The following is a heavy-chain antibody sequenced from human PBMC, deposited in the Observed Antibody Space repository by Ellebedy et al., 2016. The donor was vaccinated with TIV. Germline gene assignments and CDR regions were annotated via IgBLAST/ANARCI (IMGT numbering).Heavy chain of an antibody. CDR1: GGSFSAYY. J-gene: IGHJ6*02. CDR2: INRSGST. Sequence: MPPETLSLTCAVDGGSFSAYYWSWIRQLPGKGLERIGEINRSGSTNYNPSLKGRVTVSLYTSKNQFSLKLSTVTAADTAVYYCARSPPRRHSMLRGVYYGFDVWGQGTTVTVSS. CDR3: ARSPPRRHSMLRGVYYGFDV. V-gene: IGHV4-34*01. D-gene: IGHD3-10*01.